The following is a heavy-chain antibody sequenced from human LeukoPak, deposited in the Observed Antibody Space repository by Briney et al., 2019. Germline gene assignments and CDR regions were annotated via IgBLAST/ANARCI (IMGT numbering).Heavy chain of an antibody. CDR3: AKSMVRGVIDGMDV. J-gene: IGHJ6*02. V-gene: IGHV3-30*18. CDR2: ISYDGSNK. CDR1: GFTFSSYG. Sequence: PGRSLRLTCAASGFTFSSYGIHWVRQAPGKGLEWVAVISYDGSNKYYADSVKGRSTIPRENSKNPLYLQMNSLRAEDTAVYYCAKSMVRGVIDGMDVWGQGTTVTVSS. D-gene: IGHD3-10*01.